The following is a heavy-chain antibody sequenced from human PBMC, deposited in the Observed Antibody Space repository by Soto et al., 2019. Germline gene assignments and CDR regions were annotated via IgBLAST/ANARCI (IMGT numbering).Heavy chain of an antibody. CDR3: ARLQYTVVTALDI. J-gene: IGHJ3*02. V-gene: IGHV4-59*11. CDR2: IYHTVNT. CDR1: GVSIGSHL. Sequence: PSETLSLTCSVSGVSIGSHLWSWIRQAPGKGPELVGYIYHTVNTNYNPALKSRVTISMDTSKNQLSLQLSSVTAADTAVYYCARLQYTVVTALDIWGQGTMVTVS. D-gene: IGHD2-15*01.